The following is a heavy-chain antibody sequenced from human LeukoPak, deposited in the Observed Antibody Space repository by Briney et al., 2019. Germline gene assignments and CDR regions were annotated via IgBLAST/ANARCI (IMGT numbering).Heavy chain of an antibody. CDR3: ARDRVDPVFDY. Sequence: GGSLRPSCAASGFTFSSYSMNWVRQAPGKGLEWVSSISSSSSYIYYADSVKGRFTISRDNAKNSLYLQMNSLRAEDTAVYYCARDRVDPVFDYWGQGTLVTVSS. V-gene: IGHV3-21*01. CDR2: ISSSSSYI. J-gene: IGHJ4*02. CDR1: GFTFSSYS. D-gene: IGHD3-10*01.